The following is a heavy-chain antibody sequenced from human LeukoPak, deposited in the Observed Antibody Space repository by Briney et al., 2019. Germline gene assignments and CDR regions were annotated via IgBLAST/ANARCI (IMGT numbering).Heavy chain of an antibody. D-gene: IGHD3-10*01. CDR1: GYTFTSYA. Sequence: ASGKVSCKASGYTFTSYAMNWVRQAPGQGLEWMGWINTNTGNPTYAQGFTGRFVFSLDTSVSTAYLQISSLKAEDTAVYYCAGGVIEGTFDYWGQGTLVTVSS. J-gene: IGHJ4*02. CDR2: INTNTGNP. CDR3: AGGVIEGTFDY. V-gene: IGHV7-4-1*02.